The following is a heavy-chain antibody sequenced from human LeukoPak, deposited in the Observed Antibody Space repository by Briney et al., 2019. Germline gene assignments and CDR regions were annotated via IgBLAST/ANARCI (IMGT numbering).Heavy chain of an antibody. V-gene: IGHV4-59*01. Sequence: SETLSLTCTVPGGSISSYYWSWIRQPPGKGLEWIGYIYYSGSTNYNPSLKSRVTISVDTSKNQFSLKLSSVTAADTAVYYCARDGKGGGSGSYFHYYYYMDVWGKGTTVTVSS. CDR1: GGSISSYY. CDR2: IYYSGST. D-gene: IGHD3-10*01. J-gene: IGHJ6*03. CDR3: ARDGKGGGSGSYFHYYYYMDV.